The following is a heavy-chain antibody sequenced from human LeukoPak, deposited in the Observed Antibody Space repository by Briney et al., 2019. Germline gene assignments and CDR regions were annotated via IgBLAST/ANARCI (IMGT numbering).Heavy chain of an antibody. J-gene: IGHJ4*02. CDR1: GGSFSGYY. CDR3: ARDLGSSWAQ. D-gene: IGHD6-13*01. V-gene: IGHV4-34*01. CDR2: INHSGST. Sequence: PSETLSLTCAVNGGSFSGYYWSWIRQPPGKGLEWIGEINHSGSTNYNPSLKSRVTISVDTSKNQFSLKLSSVTAADTAVYYCARDLGSSWAQWGQGTLVTVSS.